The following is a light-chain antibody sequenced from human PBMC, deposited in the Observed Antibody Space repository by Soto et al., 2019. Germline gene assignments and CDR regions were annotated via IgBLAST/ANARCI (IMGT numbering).Light chain of an antibody. V-gene: IGKV1-6*02. CDR3: LQDYTYPWT. J-gene: IGKJ1*01. Sequence: IQMTQSPSSLSASVRDRVTITCRASQDIGNDLGWYQQKPGKAPNLLSYAASSLRSGVPSRFSGSGSGTHFTLTINSLQAEDCAPYFCLQDYTYPWTFGQGPEVEIK. CDR2: AAS. CDR1: QDIGND.